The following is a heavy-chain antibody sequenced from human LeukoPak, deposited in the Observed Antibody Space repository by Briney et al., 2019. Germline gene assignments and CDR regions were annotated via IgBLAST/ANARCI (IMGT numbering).Heavy chain of an antibody. V-gene: IGHV3-30-3*01. CDR1: GFTFSSYT. Sequence: TGGSLRLSCAASGFTFSSYTLHWVRQAPGKGLEWVALISYDGSNKYYAESVKGRFTISRDNSKNTLYLQMNSLRAEDTAVYYCARETAMVTSSFDYWGQGTLVTVSS. CDR3: ARETAMVTSSFDY. CDR2: ISYDGSNK. J-gene: IGHJ4*02. D-gene: IGHD5-18*01.